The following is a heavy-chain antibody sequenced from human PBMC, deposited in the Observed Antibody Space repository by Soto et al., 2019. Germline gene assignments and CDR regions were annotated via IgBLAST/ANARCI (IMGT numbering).Heavy chain of an antibody. D-gene: IGHD6-6*01. CDR3: AKSKYSSSSPLFDY. CDR1: GFTFTNYA. V-gene: IGHV3-23*01. Sequence: GGSLRLSCAASGFTFTNYAMSWVRQAPGKGLEWVSTISGSGRGAATFYPYYADSVKGRFTISRDNSKNTLYLQMNSLRAEDTAVYYCAKSKYSSSSPLFDYWGQGTLVTVSS. J-gene: IGHJ4*02. CDR2: ISGSGRGAATFYP.